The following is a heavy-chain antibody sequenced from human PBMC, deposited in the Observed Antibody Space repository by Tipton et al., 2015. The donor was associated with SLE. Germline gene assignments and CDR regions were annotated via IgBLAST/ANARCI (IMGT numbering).Heavy chain of an antibody. Sequence: TLSLTCAVYGGSFSGYYWTWIRQPPGKGLGWIGEINHSGSTNYNPSLKSRVTISVDTSKKEFSLNLTSVTAADTAVYYCARGWAVAGPLAFDYWGQGILVTVSS. CDR2: INHSGST. V-gene: IGHV4-34*01. D-gene: IGHD6-19*01. J-gene: IGHJ4*02. CDR1: GGSFSGYY. CDR3: ARGWAVAGPLAFDY.